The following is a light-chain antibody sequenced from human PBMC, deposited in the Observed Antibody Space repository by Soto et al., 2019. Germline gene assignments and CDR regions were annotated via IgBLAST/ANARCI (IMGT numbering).Light chain of an antibody. V-gene: IGKV3-11*01. CDR3: QQRATCLT. CDR2: DVS. Sequence: EIVLTQSPATLSLSPGDTATLSCRASQSVTSSFAWFQQKHGQAPRLLIYDVSRRATAIPARFSGSGAGADFTPTISSLEHEDVAVYCCQQRATCLTFGGGTKVEIK. CDR1: QSVTSS. J-gene: IGKJ4*01.